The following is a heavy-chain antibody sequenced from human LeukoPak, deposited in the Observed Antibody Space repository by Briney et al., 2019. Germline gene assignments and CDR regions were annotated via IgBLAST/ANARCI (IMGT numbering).Heavy chain of an antibody. V-gene: IGHV4-34*01. CDR2: INHSGST. Sequence: PSETLSLTCAVYGGSFSGYYWSWIRQPPGKGLEWIGEINHSGSTNYNPSLKSRVTISVDTSKNQFSLKVSSVIAADTAVYYCAREGATVTRYFDLWGRGTLVTVSS. D-gene: IGHD4-17*01. CDR3: AREGATVTRYFDL. J-gene: IGHJ2*01. CDR1: GGSFSGYY.